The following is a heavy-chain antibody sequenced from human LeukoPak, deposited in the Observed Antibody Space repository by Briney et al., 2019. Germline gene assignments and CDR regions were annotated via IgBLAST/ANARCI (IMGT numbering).Heavy chain of an antibody. J-gene: IGHJ4*02. CDR3: AKVGGYCSGGSCYSAAELDY. V-gene: IGHV3-23*01. D-gene: IGHD2-15*01. CDR2: ISGSGGST. Sequence: GGSLRLSCAASGFTFSSYAMSWVRQAPGKGLEWVSAISGSGGSTYYADSVKGRFTISRDNSKNTLYLQMNSLRAEDTAVYYCAKVGGYCSGGSCYSAAELDYWGQGTLVAVSS. CDR1: GFTFSSYA.